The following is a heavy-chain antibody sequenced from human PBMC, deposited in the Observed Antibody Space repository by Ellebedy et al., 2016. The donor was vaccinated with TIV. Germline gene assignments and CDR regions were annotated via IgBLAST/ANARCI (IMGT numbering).Heavy chain of an antibody. J-gene: IGHJ4*02. CDR1: GFPFINYA. V-gene: IGHV3-23*01. CDR2: ISGSGVNT. Sequence: GGSLRLXXAASGFPFINYAMSWVRQAPGKGLEWVSGISGSGVNTYYADSVKGRFTISRDNSKNTLYLQMNSLRAEDTAVYYCAKGPDAIAAAAELDYWGQGTLVTVSS. CDR3: AKGPDAIAAAAELDY. D-gene: IGHD6-13*01.